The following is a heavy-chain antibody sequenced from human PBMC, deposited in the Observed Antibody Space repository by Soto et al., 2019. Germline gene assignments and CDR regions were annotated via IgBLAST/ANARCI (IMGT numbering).Heavy chain of an antibody. CDR2: ISYDGSNK. D-gene: IGHD3-22*01. Sequence: QVQLVESGGGVVQPGRSLRLSCAASGFTFSSYAMHWVCQAPGKGLEWVAVISYDGSNKYYADSVKGRFTISRDNSKNTLYLQMNSLRAEDTAVYYCARARNLDYYDSSGTGAFDIWGQGTMVTVSS. CDR1: GFTFSSYA. J-gene: IGHJ3*02. CDR3: ARARNLDYYDSSGTGAFDI. V-gene: IGHV3-30-3*01.